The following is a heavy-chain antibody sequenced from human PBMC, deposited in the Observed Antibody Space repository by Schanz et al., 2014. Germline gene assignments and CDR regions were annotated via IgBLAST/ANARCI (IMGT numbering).Heavy chain of an antibody. CDR1: GFTLSSYA. CDR3: ASPSGYSGYGTYFDF. V-gene: IGHV3-30-3*01. J-gene: IGHJ4*02. CDR2: ISYDGSNK. Sequence: QVQLVESGGGVVQPGRSLRLSCAAYGFTLSSYAMHWVRQAPGKGLEWVAVISYDGSNKYYADSVKGRFTISRDNSKNTLYLHMTTLRSEDTAVYYCASPSGYSGYGTYFDFWGQGTLVTVSS. D-gene: IGHD5-12*01.